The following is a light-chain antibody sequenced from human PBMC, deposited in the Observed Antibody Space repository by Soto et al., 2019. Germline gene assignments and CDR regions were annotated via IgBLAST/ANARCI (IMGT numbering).Light chain of an antibody. J-gene: IGKJ4*01. Sequence: EIVMTQSPATLSVSPGERATLSCRASQSVSSNLAWYQQKPGQAPRLLIYGASTRANGIPARFSGSGSGTEFTRTISSLQSEDFAVYYFQQYNNRPPLTFGGGNNVEIK. CDR3: QQYNNRPPLT. V-gene: IGKV3-15*01. CDR1: QSVSSN. CDR2: GAS.